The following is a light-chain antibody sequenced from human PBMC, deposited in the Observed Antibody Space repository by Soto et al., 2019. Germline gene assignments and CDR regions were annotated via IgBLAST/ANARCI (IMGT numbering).Light chain of an antibody. CDR1: QSVLYSSNNKNY. J-gene: IGKJ2*01. V-gene: IGKV4-1*01. CDR3: HQYESTPPT. CDR2: WAS. Sequence: DIVMTQSPDSLAVSLGERATINCKSSQSVLYSSNNKNYLAWYQQRPGQPPKLRIYWASTRESGVPDRFSGSGSGTDFTLTITRLQAEDVAVYYCHQYESTPPTFGQGTKLEIK.